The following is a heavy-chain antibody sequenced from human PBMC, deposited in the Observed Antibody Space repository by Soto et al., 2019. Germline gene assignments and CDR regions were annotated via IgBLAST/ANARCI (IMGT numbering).Heavy chain of an antibody. D-gene: IGHD5-18*01. CDR3: ARETPGGYSYDH. CDR1: GFTFSSYW. V-gene: IGHV3-74*01. CDR2: INSDGSST. J-gene: IGHJ4*02. Sequence: GGSLRLSCAASGFTFSSYWMHWVRQAPGKGLVWVSRINSDGSSTSYADSMKGRFTISRDNAKNTLYLQMNSLRAEDTAVYYCARETPGGYSYDHWGQGTLVTVSS.